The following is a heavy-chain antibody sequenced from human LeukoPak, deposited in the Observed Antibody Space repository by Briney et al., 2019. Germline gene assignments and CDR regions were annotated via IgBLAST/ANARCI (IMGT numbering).Heavy chain of an antibody. CDR3: ARDHTSSWYRGFDY. J-gene: IGHJ4*02. Sequence: SETLCLTCTVSGGSISSYYWSWIRQPPGKGLEWIGYIYYSGSTNYNPSLKSRVTISVDTSKNQFALKLSSVTAADTAVYYCARDHTSSWYRGFDYWGQGTLATVSS. CDR1: GGSISSYY. V-gene: IGHV4-59*01. CDR2: IYYSGST. D-gene: IGHD6-13*01.